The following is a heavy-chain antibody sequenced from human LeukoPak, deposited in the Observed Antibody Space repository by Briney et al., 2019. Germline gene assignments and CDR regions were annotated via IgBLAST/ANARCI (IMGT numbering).Heavy chain of an antibody. CDR3: ARVGTTRDWFDP. CDR1: GFIFSDYY. V-gene: IGHV3-11*05. CDR2: ISSSSSYR. D-gene: IGHD1-7*01. Sequence: PGGSLRLSCAASGFIFSDYYMSWIRQAPGKGLEGVSYISSSSSYRNFADPVKGRFTISRDNAKNSLHLQMNSLRAEDTAVYYCARVGTTRDWFDPWGQGTLVTVSS. J-gene: IGHJ5*02.